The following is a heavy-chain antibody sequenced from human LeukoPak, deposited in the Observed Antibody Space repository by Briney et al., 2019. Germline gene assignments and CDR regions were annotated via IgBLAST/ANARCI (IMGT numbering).Heavy chain of an antibody. J-gene: IGHJ6*02. CDR2: ISGSGGST. CDR3: ARDRKSYSGYAYGMDV. CDR1: GFTFSSYA. V-gene: IGHV3-23*01. Sequence: PGGSLRLSCAASGFTFSSYAMSWVRQAPGKGLEWVSAISGSGGSTYYADSVKGRFTISRHNSKNTLYLQMNSLRAEDTAVYYCARDRKSYSGYAYGMDVWGQGTTVTVSS. D-gene: IGHD5-12*01.